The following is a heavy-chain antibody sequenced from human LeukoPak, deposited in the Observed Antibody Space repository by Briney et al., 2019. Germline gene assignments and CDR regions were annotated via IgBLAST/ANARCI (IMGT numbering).Heavy chain of an antibody. Sequence: SETLSLTCAVSGGSISSGGYTWSWIRQPPGKGLEWIGYIYHSGSTYYNPSLKSRVTISVDRSKNQFSLKLNSVTAADTAVYYCARHRSGSYDYWGQGTLVTVSS. J-gene: IGHJ4*02. CDR2: IYHSGST. CDR1: GGSISSGGYT. CDR3: ARHRSGSYDY. D-gene: IGHD3-10*01. V-gene: IGHV4-30-2*01.